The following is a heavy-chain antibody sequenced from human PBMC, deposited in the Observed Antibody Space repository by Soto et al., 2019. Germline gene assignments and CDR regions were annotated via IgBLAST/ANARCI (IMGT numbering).Heavy chain of an antibody. D-gene: IGHD3-22*01. V-gene: IGHV1-69*12. CDR2: IIPIFGTA. J-gene: IGHJ4*02. CDR3: ARDPNYYDSSGYLN. CDR1: GGTFSSYA. Sequence: QVQLVQSGAEVKKPGSSVKVSCKASGGTFSSYAISWVRQAPGQGLEWRGGIIPIFGTANYAQTFQGRVTITADESTSTAYMGLSSLRSEDTAVYYCARDPNYYDSSGYLNWGQGTLVTVSS.